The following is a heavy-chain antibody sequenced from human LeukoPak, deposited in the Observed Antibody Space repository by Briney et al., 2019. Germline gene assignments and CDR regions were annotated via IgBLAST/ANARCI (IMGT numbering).Heavy chain of an antibody. CDR3: ARDNGQGSDY. CDR1: GYTFTGYY. J-gene: IGHJ4*02. CDR2: INPNSGGT. D-gene: IGHD2-8*01. Sequence: ASVTVSCKASGYTFTGYYMHWVRQAPGQGLEWMGWINPNSGGTNSAQRFQGRVTMTRDTSISTIYMELSRLRSDDTAVYYCARDNGQGSDYWGQGTLVTASS. V-gene: IGHV1-2*02.